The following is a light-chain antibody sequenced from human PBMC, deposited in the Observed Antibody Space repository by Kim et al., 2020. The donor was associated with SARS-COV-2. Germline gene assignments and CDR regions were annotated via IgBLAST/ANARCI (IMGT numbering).Light chain of an antibody. Sequence: LFPGGRASLSCRASHSVSSSYLAWYQQKPGQAPRLLIYGASSRATGIPDRFSGSGSRKDFTLTISRLDPEDVAVYYCQQYGSSPLTFGGGTKVEI. CDR1: HSVSSSY. J-gene: IGKJ4*01. V-gene: IGKV3-20*01. CDR3: QQYGSSPLT. CDR2: GAS.